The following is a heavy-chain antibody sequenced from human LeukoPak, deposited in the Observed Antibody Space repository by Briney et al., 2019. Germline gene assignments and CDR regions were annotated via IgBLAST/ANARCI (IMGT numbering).Heavy chain of an antibody. Sequence: SETLSLTCAVYGGPYRGYYWRWIRQPPGKGLEWGGEINHIGSTNYNPSLKRRVTISVDTSKNQFSLKLTSVTAADTAVFYCAREGTYYYDNGGLIGAYIWGQGTMVTVSS. J-gene: IGHJ3*02. CDR3: AREGTYYYDNGGLIGAYI. D-gene: IGHD3-22*01. CDR2: INHIGST. CDR1: GGPYRGYY. V-gene: IGHV4-34*01.